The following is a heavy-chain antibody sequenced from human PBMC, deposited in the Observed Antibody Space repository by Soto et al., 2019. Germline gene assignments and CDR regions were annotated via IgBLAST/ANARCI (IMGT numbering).Heavy chain of an antibody. D-gene: IGHD6-6*01. V-gene: IGHV4-34*01. CDR2: INHSGST. CDR3: ARVYSSSDDNWFDP. J-gene: IGHJ5*02. Sequence: SETLSLTCAVYGGSFSGYYWSWIRQPPGKGLEWFGEINHSGSTNYNPSLKSRVTISVDTSKNQFSLELSSVTAADTAVYYCARVYSSSDDNWFDPWGQGTLVTVSS. CDR1: GGSFSGYY.